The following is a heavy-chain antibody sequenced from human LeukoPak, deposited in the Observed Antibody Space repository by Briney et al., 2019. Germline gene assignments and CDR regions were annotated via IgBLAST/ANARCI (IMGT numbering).Heavy chain of an antibody. CDR3: ARAYCSSTTCYTYDAFDI. CDR1: GFTFSGYN. J-gene: IGHJ3*02. CDR2: IDSSSSYM. V-gene: IGHV3-21*01. D-gene: IGHD2-2*02. Sequence: GGSLRLSCAASGFTFSGYNMNWVRQAPGKGLEWVSSIDSSSSYMYYPDSVRGRFTISRDNAKNSLDLQMNSLRAEDTAVYFCARAYCSSTTCYTYDAFDIWGQGTMVTVSS.